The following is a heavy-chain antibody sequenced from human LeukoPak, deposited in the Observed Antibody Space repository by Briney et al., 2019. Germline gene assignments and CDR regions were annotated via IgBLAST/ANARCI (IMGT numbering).Heavy chain of an antibody. CDR3: AKGEGDFWSGYYLGEYYFDY. CDR1: GFTFSSYG. J-gene: IGHJ4*02. V-gene: IGHV3-30*02. D-gene: IGHD3-3*01. Sequence: TGGSLRLSCAASGFTFSSYGMHWVRQAPGKGLEWVAFIQYDGSNKYYADSVKGRFTISRDNSKNTLYLQMNSLRAEDTAVYYCAKGEGDFWSGYYLGEYYFDYWGQGTLVTVSS. CDR2: IQYDGSNK.